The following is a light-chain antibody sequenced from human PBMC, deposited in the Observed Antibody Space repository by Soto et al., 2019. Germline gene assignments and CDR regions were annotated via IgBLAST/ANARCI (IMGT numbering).Light chain of an antibody. V-gene: IGLV2-23*02. CDR1: SSDVGSYNL. Sequence: QSALTQPASVSGSPGQSITISCTGTSSDVGSYNLVSWYQQHPGKAPKLMIYEVSERPSGVSNRFSASKSGNAASLTISGLQAEDEADYYCCSYARSSTVVFGGGTKLTVL. J-gene: IGLJ2*01. CDR2: EVS. CDR3: CSYARSSTVV.